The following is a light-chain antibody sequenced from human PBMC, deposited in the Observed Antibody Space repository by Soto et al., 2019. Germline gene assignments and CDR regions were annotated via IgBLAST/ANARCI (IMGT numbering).Light chain of an antibody. Sequence: IVLTQSPGTLSLSPGERATLSCRPSQTVISTYLAWYQQKPGQAPRLLIYGASSRATGIPDRFSGSGSGTDFTLTISRLEPEDFAVYYCQQYGSSPITFGQGTRLEI. CDR1: QTVISTY. CDR2: GAS. CDR3: QQYGSSPIT. V-gene: IGKV3-20*01. J-gene: IGKJ5*01.